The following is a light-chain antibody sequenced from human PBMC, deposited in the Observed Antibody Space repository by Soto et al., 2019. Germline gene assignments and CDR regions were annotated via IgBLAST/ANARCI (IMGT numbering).Light chain of an antibody. J-gene: IGKJ3*01. Sequence: DIQMTQSPSTLSASVGDRVTITCRASQSISTWLAWYQQKPGTAPKLLIYRASTLESGVTSRFSGSGSGTEFTLTINSLQPDDFATYYCQQYTTYSGTLGPGTKVDIK. V-gene: IGKV1-5*03. CDR3: QQYTTYSGT. CDR1: QSISTW. CDR2: RAS.